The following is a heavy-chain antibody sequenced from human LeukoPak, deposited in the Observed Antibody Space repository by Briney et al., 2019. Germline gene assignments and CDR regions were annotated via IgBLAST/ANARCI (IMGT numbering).Heavy chain of an antibody. CDR2: INPNSGGT. J-gene: IGHJ4*02. V-gene: IGHV1-2*02. D-gene: IGHD3-10*02. CDR3: ARGTMFPYYFDY. Sequence: ASVKVSCKASGGTFSSYAISWVRQAPGQGLEWMGWINPNSGGTNYAQKFQGRVTMTRDTSISTAYMELSRLRSDDTAVYYCARGTMFPYYFDYWGQGTLVTVSS. CDR1: GGTFSSYA.